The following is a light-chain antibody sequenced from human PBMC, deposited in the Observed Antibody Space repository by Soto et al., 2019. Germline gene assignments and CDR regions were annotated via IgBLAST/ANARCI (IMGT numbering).Light chain of an antibody. CDR3: QQYDSYPWT. V-gene: IGKV1-5*03. J-gene: IGKJ1*01. CDR1: QSISNW. CDR2: KAS. Sequence: DIQMTQSPSTLPASVGDRVTITCGASQSISNWLAWYQQKPGTAPKLLIYKASTLKSGVPSRFSGSGSGTEFTLTISSLQPDDFATYYCQQYDSYPWTFGQGAKVDI.